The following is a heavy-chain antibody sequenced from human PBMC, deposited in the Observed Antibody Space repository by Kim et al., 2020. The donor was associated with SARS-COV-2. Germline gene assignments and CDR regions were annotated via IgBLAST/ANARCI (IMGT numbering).Heavy chain of an antibody. V-gene: IGHV4-59*13. CDR2: IDYSGDT. D-gene: IGHD3-10*01. CDR3: ARDNYYGSGSNGFDP. J-gene: IGHJ5*02. Sequence: SETLSLTCTVSGGSISGYYWSWIRQPPEKGLEWIGYIDYSGDTKYNPSLKSRVTMSVDTSNNQFSLKLISVTAADAAVYYCARDNYYGSGSNGFDPW. CDR1: GGSISGYY.